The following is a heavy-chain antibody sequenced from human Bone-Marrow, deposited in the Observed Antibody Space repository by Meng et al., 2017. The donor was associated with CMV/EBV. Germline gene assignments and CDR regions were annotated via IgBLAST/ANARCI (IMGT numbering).Heavy chain of an antibody. J-gene: IGHJ6*01. D-gene: IGHD2-2*01. V-gene: IGHV3-7*01. CDR3: ARDRYCSSTSCIYYYYGMDV. Sequence: GVLKISCAASGFTFSSYWMSWVRQAPGKGLEWVANIKQDGSEKYYVDSVKGRFTISRDNAKNSLYLQMNSLRAEDTAVYYCARDRYCSSTSCIYYYYGMDVWGQGTTVTVSS. CDR2: IKQDGSEK. CDR1: GFTFSSYW.